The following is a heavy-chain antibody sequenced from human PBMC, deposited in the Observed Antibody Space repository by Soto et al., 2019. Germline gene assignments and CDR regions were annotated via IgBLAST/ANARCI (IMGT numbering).Heavy chain of an antibody. D-gene: IGHD2-2*01. CDR2: ISQSGST. J-gene: IGHJ4*02. CDR1: GQSFSGHT. V-gene: IGHV4-34*01. Sequence: QVQLQQWGAGLLKPSETLSLTCAVYGQSFSGHTWSWIRQSPGKGLEWIGEISQSGSTYYNPSLSTRVTMSADTSKNQFSLTLNAVTAPDTGVFYCARGSGIAVIPGELEDVHYDYWGQGTLVSVSS. CDR3: ARGSGIAVIPGELEDVHYDY.